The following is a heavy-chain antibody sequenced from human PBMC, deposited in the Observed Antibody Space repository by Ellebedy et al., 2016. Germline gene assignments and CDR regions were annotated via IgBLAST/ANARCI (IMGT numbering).Heavy chain of an antibody. V-gene: IGHV1-18*01. Sequence: ASVKVSCXASGYTFTSYGISWVRQAPGQGLEWMGWISAYNGNTNYAQKFQGRVTMTRNTSISTAYMELSSLRSEDTAVYYCARSQPQSSACDYWGQGTLVTVSS. CDR1: GYTFTSYG. CDR2: ISAYNGNT. D-gene: IGHD6-19*01. J-gene: IGHJ4*02. CDR3: ARSQPQSSACDY.